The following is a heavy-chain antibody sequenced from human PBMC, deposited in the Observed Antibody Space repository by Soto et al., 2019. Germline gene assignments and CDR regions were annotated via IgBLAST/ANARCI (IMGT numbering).Heavy chain of an antibody. D-gene: IGHD6-13*01. Sequence: SLTMSLTCTVAGVSISSGDYYWSRIRQPPGKGLEWIGSIYYSGSTYYNPSLKSRVTISVDTSKNQFALKLNSVTAADTAVYYCASRHSSPYFDYWGQGTLVTVSS. V-gene: IGHV4-30-4*01. CDR1: GVSISSGDYY. CDR2: IYYSGST. J-gene: IGHJ4*02. CDR3: ASRHSSPYFDY.